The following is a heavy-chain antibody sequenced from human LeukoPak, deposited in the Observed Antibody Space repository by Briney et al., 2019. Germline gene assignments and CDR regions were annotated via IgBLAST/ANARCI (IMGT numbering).Heavy chain of an antibody. V-gene: IGHV3-30-3*01. J-gene: IGHJ4*02. CDR2: ISYDGNNK. Sequence: PGRSLRLSCAASGFTFSSYAMYWVRQAPGKGLEWVAVISYDGNNKYYADSVKGRFTISRDDSKNTLSPQMNSLRAEDTAVYYCARGAPERISSSTNYYFDYWGQGTLVTVSS. D-gene: IGHD6-6*01. CDR3: ARGAPERISSSTNYYFDY. CDR1: GFTFSSYA.